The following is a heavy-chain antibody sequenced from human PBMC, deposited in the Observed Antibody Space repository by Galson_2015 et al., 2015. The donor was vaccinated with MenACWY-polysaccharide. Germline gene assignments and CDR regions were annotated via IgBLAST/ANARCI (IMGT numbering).Heavy chain of an antibody. D-gene: IGHD5-18*01. J-gene: IGHJ6*02. CDR2: ISSSSSYI. CDR3: ARDGGYSYGSSYYYYYGMDV. Sequence: SLRLSCAASGFTFSSYSMNWVRQAPGKGLEWVSSISSSSSYICYADSVKGRFTISRDNAKNSLYLQMNSLRAEDTAVYYCARDGGYSYGSSYYYYYGMDVWGQGTTVTVSS. CDR1: GFTFSSYS. V-gene: IGHV3-21*01.